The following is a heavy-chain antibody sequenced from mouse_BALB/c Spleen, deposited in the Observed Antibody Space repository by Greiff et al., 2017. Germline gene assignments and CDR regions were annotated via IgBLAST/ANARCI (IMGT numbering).Heavy chain of an antibody. D-gene: IGHD1-2*01. CDR3: ARDKENYYGPFAY. CDR2: INPYNGGT. V-gene: IGHV1S135*01. J-gene: IGHJ3*01. Sequence: VQLQQSGPELVKPGASVKVSCKASGYSFTDYNMYWVKQSHGKSLEWIGLINPYNGGTSYNQKFKGKATLTVDKSSSTAYMELLSLTSEDSAVYYCARDKENYYGPFAYWGQGTLVTVSA. CDR1: GYSFTDYN.